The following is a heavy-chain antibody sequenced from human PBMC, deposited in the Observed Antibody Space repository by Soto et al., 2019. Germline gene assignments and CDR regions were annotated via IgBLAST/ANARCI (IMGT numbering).Heavy chain of an antibody. Sequence: ASVKVSCKASGYTFTSYYMHWVRQAPGQGLEWMGIINPSGGSTSYAQKFQGRVTMTRDTSTSTVYMELSSLRSEDTAVYYCATGGLLRFLEWSHMDVWGKGTTVTVSS. CDR1: GYTFTSYY. J-gene: IGHJ6*03. CDR3: ATGGLLRFLEWSHMDV. D-gene: IGHD3-3*01. CDR2: INPSGGST. V-gene: IGHV1-46*03.